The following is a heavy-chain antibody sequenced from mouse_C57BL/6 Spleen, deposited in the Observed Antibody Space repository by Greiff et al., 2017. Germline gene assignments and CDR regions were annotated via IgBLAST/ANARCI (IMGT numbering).Heavy chain of an antibody. CDR3: ARLGKGDAMDY. D-gene: IGHD2-1*01. CDR1: GYTFTNYW. J-gene: IGHJ4*01. V-gene: IGHV1-63*01. Sequence: VQLQESGAELVRPGTSVKMFCKASGYTFTNYWIGWAKQRPGHGLEWIGDIYPGGGYTNYNEKFKGKATLTADKSSSTAYMQFSSLTSEDSAIYYCARLGKGDAMDYWGQGTSVTVSS. CDR2: IYPGGGYT.